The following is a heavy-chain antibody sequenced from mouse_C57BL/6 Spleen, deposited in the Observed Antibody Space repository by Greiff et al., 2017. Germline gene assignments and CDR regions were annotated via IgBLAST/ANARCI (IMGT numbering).Heavy chain of an antibody. CDR2: IDPSDSKT. CDR1: GYTFTSYW. J-gene: IGHJ3*01. D-gene: IGHD3-2*02. Sequence: VQLQQPGAELVRPGSSVKLSCKASGYTFTSYWMHWVKQRPIQGLEWIGNIDPSDSKTHYNQKFKDNATLTVDKSSSTAYMQLSSLTSEDSAVYYCARSKTAQATWFAYWGQGTLVTVSA. CDR3: ARSKTAQATWFAY. V-gene: IGHV1-52*01.